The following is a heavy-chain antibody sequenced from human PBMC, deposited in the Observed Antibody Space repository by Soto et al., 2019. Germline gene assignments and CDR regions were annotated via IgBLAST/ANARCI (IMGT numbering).Heavy chain of an antibody. CDR2: ISSDGRNK. CDR1: GFTFSYST. J-gene: IGHJ4*02. D-gene: IGHD3-22*01. Sequence: GGSLRLSCSASGFTFSYSTMHWVRQAPGKGLEWVAIISSDGRNKFYADSVKGRFTISRDNSKNTLYLQMNSLRPEDTAVYFCATAGTYDSSGYHTYYFDSWGQGTPVTVSS. CDR3: ATAGTYDSSGYHTYYFDS. V-gene: IGHV3-30*04.